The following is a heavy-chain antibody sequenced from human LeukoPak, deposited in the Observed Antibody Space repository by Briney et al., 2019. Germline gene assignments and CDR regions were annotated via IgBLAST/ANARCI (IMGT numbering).Heavy chain of an antibody. J-gene: IGHJ2*01. V-gene: IGHV4-59*12. D-gene: IGHD2-15*01. CDR1: GGSISSYY. CDR2: IYYSGST. CDR3: AREVAGRYFDL. Sequence: PSETLSLTCTVSGGSISSYYWSWIRQPPGKGLEWIGYIYYSGSTNYNPSLKSRVTISVDTSKEQFSLKLSSVTAADTAVYYCAREVAGRYFDLWGRGTLVTVSS.